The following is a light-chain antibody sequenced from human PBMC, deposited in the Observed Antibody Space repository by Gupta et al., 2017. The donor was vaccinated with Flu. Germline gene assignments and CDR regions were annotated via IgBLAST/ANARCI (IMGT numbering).Light chain of an antibody. CDR1: RRISSY. J-gene: IGKJ1*01. V-gene: IGKV1-39*01. Sequence: DIQMTQSPSSLSASVGDRVTITCRASRRISSYLNWYQQKPGKAPKLLIYGASSLQSGVPSRFSGSGSGTDFTLTISRLQPEDFATYSCQQRNSTPPTFGQGTKVEIK. CDR2: GAS. CDR3: QQRNSTPPT.